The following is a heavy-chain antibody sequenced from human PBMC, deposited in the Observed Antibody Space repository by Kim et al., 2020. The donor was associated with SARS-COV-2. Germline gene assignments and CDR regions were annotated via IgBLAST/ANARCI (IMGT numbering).Heavy chain of an antibody. Sequence: GGSLRLSCAASGFTFDDYAMHWVRQAPGKGLEWVSGISWNSGSIGYSDSVKGRFTISRDNAKNSLYLQMNSLRAEDTALYYCAKDPLALVIAGPYGMDVWGQGTTVTVSS. CDR2: ISWNSGSI. D-gene: IGHD3-9*01. J-gene: IGHJ6*02. V-gene: IGHV3-9*01. CDR3: AKDPLALVIAGPYGMDV. CDR1: GFTFDDYA.